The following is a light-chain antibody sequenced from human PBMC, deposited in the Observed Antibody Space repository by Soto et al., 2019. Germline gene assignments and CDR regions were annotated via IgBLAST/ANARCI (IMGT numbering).Light chain of an antibody. CDR2: GAS. CDR3: QQDGIEPT. J-gene: IGKJ1*01. Sequence: EIVWTQSPGTLSLSPGERATLSCRARQSVSSSYLAWYQQKPGQAPRLLIYGASSRATGIPARFSGSGARRDFTIPISRLEPEDSAGYYCQQDGIEPTFRGRTMVETK. V-gene: IGKV3-20*01. CDR1: QSVSSSY.